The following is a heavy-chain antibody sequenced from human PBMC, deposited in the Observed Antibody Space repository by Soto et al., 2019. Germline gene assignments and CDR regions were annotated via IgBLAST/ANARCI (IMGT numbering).Heavy chain of an antibody. CDR1: GGTFSSYA. J-gene: IGHJ5*02. CDR2: IIPIFGTA. V-gene: IGHV1-69*06. D-gene: IGHD3-10*01. Sequence: QVQLVQSGAEVKKPGSSVKVSCKASGGTFSSYAISWVRQAPGQGLEWMGGIIPIFGTANYAQKFQGRVTITADKSTSTAYRELSSLRSEDTAVYYCARGRVGELAPYNWFDPWGQGTLVTVSS. CDR3: ARGRVGELAPYNWFDP.